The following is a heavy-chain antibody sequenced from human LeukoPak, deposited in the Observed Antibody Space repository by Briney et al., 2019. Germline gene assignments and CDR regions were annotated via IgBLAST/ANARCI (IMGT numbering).Heavy chain of an antibody. CDR1: GYTFINYD. CDR2: INPYNRRA. CDR3: ARDGFGLGEAALDS. J-gene: IGHJ3*01. V-gene: IGHV1-18*01. D-gene: IGHD3-16*01. Sequence: ASVKVSCKTSGYTFINYDINWVRQAPGQGLEWMGVINPYNRRANYAAKFQGRVTMTADTSTGTAFMEFRSLRSDDTAVYYCARDGFGLGEAALDSWGQGTLVAVSS.